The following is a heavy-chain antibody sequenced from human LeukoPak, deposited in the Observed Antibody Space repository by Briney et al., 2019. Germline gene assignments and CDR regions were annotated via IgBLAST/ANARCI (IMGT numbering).Heavy chain of an antibody. J-gene: IGHJ4*02. CDR3: ARETPCGGDCYSSH. V-gene: IGHV1-69*05. Sequence: ASVKVSCKASGGTFSSYAISWVRQAPGQGLEWIGGIIPIFGTANYAQKFQGRVTITTDESTSTAYMELSSLRSGDTAVYYCARETPCGGDCYSSHWGQGTLVTVSS. CDR1: GGTFSSYA. CDR2: IIPIFGTA. D-gene: IGHD2-21*02.